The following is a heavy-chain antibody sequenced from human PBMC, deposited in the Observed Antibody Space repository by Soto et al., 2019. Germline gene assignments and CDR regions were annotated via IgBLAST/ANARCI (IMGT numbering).Heavy chain of an antibody. CDR1: GDSISNYY. CDR2: IYYSGST. D-gene: IGHD5-18*01. CDR3: AREFRIQPWQTWFYP. J-gene: IGHJ5*01. V-gene: IGHV4-59*01. Sequence: PSETVSLTCTVSGDSISNYYWAWIRQPPGKGLEWIGYIYYSGSTNYNPSLKSRVTISVDTSKNQFSLKLSSVTAADTAVYYCAREFRIQPWQTWFYPCAQRALVTVSS.